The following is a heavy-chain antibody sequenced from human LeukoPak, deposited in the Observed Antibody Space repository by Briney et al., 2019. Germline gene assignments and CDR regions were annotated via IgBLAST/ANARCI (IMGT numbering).Heavy chain of an antibody. CDR3: ARDGYYDILTGFESFGMDV. V-gene: IGHV1-69*01. CDR2: IIPIFGTA. Sequence: SVKVSCKASGGTFSSYAISWVRQAPGQGLDWVGGIIPIFGTANYAQKFQGRVTITADESTSTAYMELSSLRSEDTAVYYCARDGYYDILTGFESFGMDVWGKGTTVTVSS. D-gene: IGHD3-9*01. CDR1: GGTFSSYA. J-gene: IGHJ6*04.